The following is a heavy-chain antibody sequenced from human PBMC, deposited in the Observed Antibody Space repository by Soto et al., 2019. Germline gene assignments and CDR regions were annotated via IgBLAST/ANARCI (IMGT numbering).Heavy chain of an antibody. CDR3: AGGDFWSGPTYYYYGMDV. CDR1: GFTFSSYA. D-gene: IGHD3-3*01. V-gene: IGHV3-23*01. CDR2: ISGSGGST. Sequence: EVQLLESGGGLVQPGGSLRLSCAASGFTFSSYAMSWVRQAPGKGLEWVSAISGSGGSTYYADSVKGRFTISRDNSKNTLYLQMNSLGAEDTAVYYCAGGDFWSGPTYYYYGMDVWGQGTTVTVSS. J-gene: IGHJ6*02.